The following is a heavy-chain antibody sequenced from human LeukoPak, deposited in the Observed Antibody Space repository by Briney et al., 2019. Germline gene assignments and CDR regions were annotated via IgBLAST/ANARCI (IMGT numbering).Heavy chain of an antibody. J-gene: IGHJ6*02. CDR1: GGSISGHF. CDR2: VSSSGST. D-gene: IGHD2-2*02. V-gene: IGHV4-59*11. CDR3: ARGDPIVVPAAIWGYYYYYGMDV. Sequence: SETLSLTCSVSGGSISGHFWSWIRQPPGKGLEWIAYVSSSGSTNYNPSLKSRVTVSVDTSRNQFSLKLSSVTAADTAVYYCARGDPIVVPAAIWGYYYYYGMDVWGQGTTVTVSS.